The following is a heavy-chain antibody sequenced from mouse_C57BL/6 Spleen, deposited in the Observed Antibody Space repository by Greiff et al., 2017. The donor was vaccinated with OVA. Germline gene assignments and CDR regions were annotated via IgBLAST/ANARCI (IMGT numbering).Heavy chain of an antibody. Sequence: VQLVESGPELVKPGASVKLSCKASGYTFTSYDINWVKQRPGQGLEWIGWIYPRDGSTKYNEKFKGKATLTVDTSSSTAYMELHSLTSEDSAVYFCARPSSGYVSYFDYWGKGTTLTVSS. CDR2: IYPRDGST. J-gene: IGHJ2*01. CDR1: GYTFTSYD. CDR3: ARPSSGYVSYFDY. D-gene: IGHD3-2*02. V-gene: IGHV1-85*01.